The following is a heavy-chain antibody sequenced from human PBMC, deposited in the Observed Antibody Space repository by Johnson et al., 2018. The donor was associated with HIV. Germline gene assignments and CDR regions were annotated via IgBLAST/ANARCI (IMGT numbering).Heavy chain of an antibody. CDR1: GFTFDDYT. Sequence: VQLVESGGGVVRPGGSLRLSCAASGFTFDDYTMHWVRQAPGKGLEWVSGISWNSGSIGYADSVKGRFTISIDNAKNSLYLQMNSLRGEDTAFYYCARGLAYNWGQGTMVTVSS. V-gene: IGHV3-9*01. CDR2: ISWNSGSI. J-gene: IGHJ3*02. CDR3: ARGLAYN.